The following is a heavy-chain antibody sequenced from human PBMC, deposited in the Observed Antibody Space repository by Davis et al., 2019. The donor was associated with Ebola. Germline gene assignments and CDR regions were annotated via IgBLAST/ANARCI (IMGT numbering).Heavy chain of an antibody. V-gene: IGHV4-34*01. Sequence: PSETLSLTCAVYGGSFSGYYWSWIRQPPGKGLEWIGEINHSGSTNYNPSLKSRVTISVDTSKNQFSLKLSSVTAADTAVYYCARHRPYYGMDVWGQGTTVTVSS. D-gene: IGHD6-6*01. CDR3: ARHRPYYGMDV. CDR1: GGSFSGYY. J-gene: IGHJ6*02. CDR2: INHSGST.